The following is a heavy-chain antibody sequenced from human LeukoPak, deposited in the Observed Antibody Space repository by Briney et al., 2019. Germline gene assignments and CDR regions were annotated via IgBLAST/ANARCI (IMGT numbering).Heavy chain of an antibody. Sequence: GASVKFSCKASGYTFTSYYMHCVRQAPGQGLEWMGIINPSCGSTSYAQKFQGRVTMTRDTSTSTVYMELSSLSSEDTAVYYCARVEARYYGMDVWGQGTTVTVSS. V-gene: IGHV1-46*01. CDR3: ARVEARYYGMDV. CDR1: GYTFTSYY. J-gene: IGHJ6*02. CDR2: INPSCGST.